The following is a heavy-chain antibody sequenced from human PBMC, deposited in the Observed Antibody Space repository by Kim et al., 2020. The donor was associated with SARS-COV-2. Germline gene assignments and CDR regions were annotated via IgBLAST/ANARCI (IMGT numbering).Heavy chain of an antibody. CDR3: ARAKEYYDILTGRPGGAFDI. CDR2: IYYSGST. J-gene: IGHJ3*02. D-gene: IGHD3-9*01. Sequence: SETLSLTCTVSGGSISSGGYYWSWIRQHPGKGLEWIGYIYYSGSTYYNPSLKSRVTISVDTSKNQFSLKLSSVTAADTAVYYCARAKEYYDILTGRPGGAFDIWGQGTMVTVSS. CDR1: GGSISSGGYY. V-gene: IGHV4-31*03.